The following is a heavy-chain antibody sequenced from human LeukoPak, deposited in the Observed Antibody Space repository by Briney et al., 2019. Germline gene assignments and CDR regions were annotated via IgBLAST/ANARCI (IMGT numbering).Heavy chain of an antibody. D-gene: IGHD5-12*01. J-gene: IGHJ4*02. Sequence: SETLSLTCAVYGGSFSGYYWSWIRQPPGKGLEWIGEINHSGSTNYNPSLKSRVTISVDTSKNQFSLKLSSVTVADTAVYYCARLVATSRDYWGQGTLVTVSS. CDR1: GGSFSGYY. V-gene: IGHV4-34*01. CDR3: ARLVATSRDY. CDR2: INHSGST.